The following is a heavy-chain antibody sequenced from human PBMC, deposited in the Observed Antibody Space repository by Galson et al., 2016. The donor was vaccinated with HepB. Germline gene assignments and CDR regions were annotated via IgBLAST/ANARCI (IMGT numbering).Heavy chain of an antibody. J-gene: IGHJ1*01. D-gene: IGHD4-17*01. CDR3: ARADGEAEYFHH. V-gene: IGHV3-30*04. Sequence: SLRLSCAASGFPFSTYPMHWVRQAPGKGLEWVATISYDGSNKYYAASVKGRFTISRDNSKDALYLQMNKLRAEDTAGYYCARADGEAEYFHHWGQGTLVTVSS. CDR1: GFPFSTYP. CDR2: ISYDGSNK.